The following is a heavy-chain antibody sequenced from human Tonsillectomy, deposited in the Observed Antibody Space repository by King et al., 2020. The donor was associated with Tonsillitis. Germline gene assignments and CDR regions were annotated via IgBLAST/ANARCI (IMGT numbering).Heavy chain of an antibody. Sequence: VQLVESGGGVVQPGRSLRLSCAASGFTFSTCGMHWVRQAPGKGLEWVALISYDGSNKKYADSVKGRFTISRDNSKKTLYLHMNSLRPEDTAVFYCARGDGTLPDYWGQGTLVTVSS. CDR2: ISYDGSNK. V-gene: IGHV3-30*03. D-gene: IGHD1-26*01. CDR1: GFTFSTCG. J-gene: IGHJ4*02. CDR3: ARGDGTLPDY.